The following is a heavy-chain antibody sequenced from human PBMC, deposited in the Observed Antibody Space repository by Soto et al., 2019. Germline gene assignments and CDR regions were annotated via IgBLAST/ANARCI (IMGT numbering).Heavy chain of an antibody. V-gene: IGHV1-2*04. D-gene: IGHD2-15*01. CDR2: INPNSGGT. CDR3: AAVRDCSGGSCYAYSNWFDP. CDR1: GYTFTGYY. Sequence: ASVKVSCKASGYTFTGYYMHWVRQAPGQGLEWMGWINPNSGGTNYAQKFQGWVTMTRDMSTSTAYMELSSLRSEDTAVYYCAAVRDCSGGSCYAYSNWFDPWGQGTLVTVSS. J-gene: IGHJ5*02.